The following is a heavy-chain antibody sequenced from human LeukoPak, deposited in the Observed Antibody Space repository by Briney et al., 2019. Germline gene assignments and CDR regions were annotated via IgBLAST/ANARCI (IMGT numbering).Heavy chain of an antibody. V-gene: IGHV3-21*03. J-gene: IGHJ4*02. CDR1: GFTFSSYN. D-gene: IGHD3-10*01. Sequence: GGSLRLSCAASGFTFSSYNMNWVRQAPGKGLEWVSSITSSSNYIYYADSVKGRFTISRDNAKDSLYLQMNSLRAEDTTVYYCARDCWDYGSGSYCGIDYWGQGTLVTVSS. CDR2: ITSSSNYI. CDR3: ARDCWDYGSGSYCGIDY.